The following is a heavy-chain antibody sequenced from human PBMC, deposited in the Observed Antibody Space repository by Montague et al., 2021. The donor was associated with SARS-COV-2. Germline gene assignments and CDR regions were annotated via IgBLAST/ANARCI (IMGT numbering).Heavy chain of an antibody. CDR3: ARANGYYFDY. CDR2: INHSGST. V-gene: IGHV4-34*01. D-gene: IGHD2-8*01. J-gene: IGHJ4*02. Sequence: SETLSLTCAVYGGSFSSYYWGWIRQPPGKGLEWIGEINHSGSTNYNPSLKSRVTISVDTSKNQFSLTLSSVTAADTAVYYCARANGYYFDYWGQGTLVTVSS. CDR1: GGSFSSYY.